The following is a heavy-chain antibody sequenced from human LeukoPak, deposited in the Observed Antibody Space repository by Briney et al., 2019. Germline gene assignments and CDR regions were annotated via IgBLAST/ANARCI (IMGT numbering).Heavy chain of an antibody. J-gene: IGHJ4*02. CDR2: ISSGGSSI. CDR3: ARVPSGSYTGEFDY. V-gene: IGHV3-48*03. Sequence: GGSLRLSCAASGFTFSSYEMNWVRQAPGKGLEWVSYISSGGSSIYYADSVKGRFTISRDNAKNSLYLQMNSLRAEDTAVYYCARVPSGSYTGEFDYWGQGTLVTVSS. D-gene: IGHD1-26*01. CDR1: GFTFSSYE.